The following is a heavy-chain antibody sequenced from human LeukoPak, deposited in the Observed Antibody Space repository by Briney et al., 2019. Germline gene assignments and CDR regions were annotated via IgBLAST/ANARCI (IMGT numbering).Heavy chain of an antibody. CDR2: IYTSGST. J-gene: IGHJ5*02. CDR1: GASIRTYY. V-gene: IGHV4-4*07. Sequence: SETLSLTCTVSGASIRTYYWSWIRQPAGKGLEWIGRIYTSGSTNYNPSLKSRVTISVDRSKNQFSLKLSSVTAADTAVYYCARGVGGYCSGGSCYSGPNWFDPWGQGTLVTVSS. D-gene: IGHD2-15*01. CDR3: ARGVGGYCSGGSCYSGPNWFDP.